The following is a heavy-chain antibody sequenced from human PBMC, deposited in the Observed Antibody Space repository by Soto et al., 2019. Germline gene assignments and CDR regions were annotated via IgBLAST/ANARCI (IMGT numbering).Heavy chain of an antibody. V-gene: IGHV1-2*04. CDR3: ARGSIYFGAPGYYYYMDV. CDR1: GYTFTGHY. CDR2: MNPNGGGT. Sequence: QVQLVQSGDEVKEAGASVIVSCKASGYTFTGHYIHWLRQAPGQGLEWLGWMNPNGGGTNYAQKFQGWVSMTRDTSISTAYMELTRLRSDDTAVYFCARGSIYFGAPGYYYYMDVCGKGTTVTVSS. D-gene: IGHD3-3*01. J-gene: IGHJ6*03.